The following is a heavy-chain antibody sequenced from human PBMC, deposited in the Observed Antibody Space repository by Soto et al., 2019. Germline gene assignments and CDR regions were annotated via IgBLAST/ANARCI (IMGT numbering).Heavy chain of an antibody. CDR2: ISGYSAKT. J-gene: IGHJ4*02. CDR1: GYAFNSRY. CDR3: ARGGQWDFLSDY. Sequence: QVQLVQSGGEVKNPGASVKVSCKASGYAFNSRYINWVRQAPGQGLEWMGWISGYSAKTNYAQNLQGRVTMTIDTSTNKAYMELRSLKSDDTAVYYCARGGQWDFLSDYWGQGTLVTVSS. D-gene: IGHD1-26*01. V-gene: IGHV1-18*01.